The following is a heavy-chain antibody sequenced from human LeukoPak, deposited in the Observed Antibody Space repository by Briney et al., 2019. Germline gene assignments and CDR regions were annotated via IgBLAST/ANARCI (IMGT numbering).Heavy chain of an antibody. CDR1: GFTFSSYA. CDR2: ISGSGGST. CDR3: AKDKDLAYCGGDCYPAAFDI. Sequence: PGGCLRLSCAASGFTFSSYAMSWVRQAPGKGLEWVSAISGSGGSTYYADSVKGRFTISRDNSKNTLYLQMNSLRAEDTAVYYCAKDKDLAYCGGDCYPAAFDIWGQGTMVTVSS. D-gene: IGHD2-21*02. J-gene: IGHJ3*02. V-gene: IGHV3-23*01.